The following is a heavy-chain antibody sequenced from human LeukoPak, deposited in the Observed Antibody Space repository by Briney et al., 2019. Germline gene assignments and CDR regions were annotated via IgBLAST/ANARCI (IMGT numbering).Heavy chain of an antibody. Sequence: ASVKVSCKASGYSFTDYFVHWVRQAPGQGLEWIGLINPNSGDTNYAQQFQGRVTMTRDTSISTAYMELSGLRSDDTAVFYCARTYYYGSGSYYGDYWGQGTLVTVSS. J-gene: IGHJ4*02. CDR3: ARTYYYGSGSYYGDY. CDR2: INPNSGDT. CDR1: GYSFTDYF. V-gene: IGHV1-2*02. D-gene: IGHD3-10*01.